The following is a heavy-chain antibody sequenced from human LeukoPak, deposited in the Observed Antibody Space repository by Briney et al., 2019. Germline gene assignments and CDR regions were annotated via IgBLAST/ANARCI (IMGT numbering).Heavy chain of an antibody. CDR3: ARQRSIYSSAWIFIDY. D-gene: IGHD6-19*01. V-gene: IGHV4-31*03. CDR1: GGSISSGGYY. CDR2: IYYSGST. J-gene: IGHJ4*02. Sequence: PSETLSLTCTVSGGSISSGGYYWSWIRQHPGKGLEWIGYIYYSGSTYYNPSLKSRVTISVDTSKNQFSLKLSSVTASDTAMYYCARQRSIYSSAWIFIDYWGQGTLVTVSS.